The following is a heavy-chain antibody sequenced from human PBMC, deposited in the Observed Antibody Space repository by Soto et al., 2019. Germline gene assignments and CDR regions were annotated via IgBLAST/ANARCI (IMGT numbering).Heavy chain of an antibody. Sequence: QVQLVQSGAEVKRPGASVKISCKASGFSPTTYAFSWVRRAPGKGLEWMGLISADTGEPRYAQKFQGRVDMNTDTSTRTAYMELRGLTSDDTAVYYCGVSAGLDFWGQGTRVTVSS. CDR2: ISADTGEP. V-gene: IGHV1-18*01. CDR3: GVSAGLDF. D-gene: IGHD6-13*01. J-gene: IGHJ4*02. CDR1: GFSPTTYA.